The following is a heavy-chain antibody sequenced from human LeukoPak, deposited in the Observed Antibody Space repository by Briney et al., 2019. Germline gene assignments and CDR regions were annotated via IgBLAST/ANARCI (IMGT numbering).Heavy chain of an antibody. Sequence: SQTLSLTCTVSGGSISSGDYYWSWIRQPPGKGLEWIGYIYYSGSTHYNPSLKSRVTISVDTSKNQFSLTLSSVTAADTAVYYCVRQQQLLPYFDYWGQGTLVTVCS. D-gene: IGHD6-13*01. CDR3: VRQQQLLPYFDY. CDR1: GGSISSGDYY. CDR2: IYYSGST. V-gene: IGHV4-30-4*01. J-gene: IGHJ4*02.